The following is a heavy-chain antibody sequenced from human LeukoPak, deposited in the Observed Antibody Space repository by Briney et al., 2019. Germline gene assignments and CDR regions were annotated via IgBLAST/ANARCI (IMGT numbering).Heavy chain of an antibody. Sequence: TLSLTCTVSGGSISSGGYYWSWIRQHPGKGLEWIGYIYYSGSTYYNPSLKSRVTISVDTSKNQFSLKLSSVTAADTAVYYCARYGDYDSYYYGMDVWGQGTTVTVSS. J-gene: IGHJ6*02. V-gene: IGHV4-31*03. CDR2: IYYSGST. CDR1: GGSISSGGYY. CDR3: ARYGDYDSYYYGMDV. D-gene: IGHD4-17*01.